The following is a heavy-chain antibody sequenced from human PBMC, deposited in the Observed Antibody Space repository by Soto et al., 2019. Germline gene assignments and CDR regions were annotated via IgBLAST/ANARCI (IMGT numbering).Heavy chain of an antibody. CDR1: GGTFSSYA. J-gene: IGHJ4*02. CDR3: ARDYYDSSGVNKRSDY. V-gene: IGHV1-69*13. Sequence: GASVKVSCKASGGTFSSYAISWVRQAPGQGLEWMGGIIPIFGTANYAQKFQGRVTITADESTSTAYMELSSLRSEDTAVYYCARDYYDSSGVNKRSDYWGQGTLVTVSS. D-gene: IGHD3-22*01. CDR2: IIPIFGTA.